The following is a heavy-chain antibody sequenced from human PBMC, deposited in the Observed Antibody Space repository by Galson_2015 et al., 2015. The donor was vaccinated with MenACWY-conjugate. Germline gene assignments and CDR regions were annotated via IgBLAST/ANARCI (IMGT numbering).Heavy chain of an antibody. D-gene: IGHD4-17*01. CDR3: ARPGGDYEQRTFFDY. Sequence: SVKVSCKASGDSFNTYSFNWIRQAPGQGPEWLGGIIPVFHTTDYAQSFQGRLTITADESTSTGYMELSSLRSDDTAINYCARPGGDYEQRTFFDYWGQGTLVTVSS. CDR2: IIPVFHTT. V-gene: IGHV1-69*13. J-gene: IGHJ4*02. CDR1: GDSFNTYS.